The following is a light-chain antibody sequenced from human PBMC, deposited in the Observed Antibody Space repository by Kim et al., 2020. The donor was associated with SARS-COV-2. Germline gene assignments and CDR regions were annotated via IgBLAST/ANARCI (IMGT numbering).Light chain of an antibody. CDR1: QSISSW. V-gene: IGKV1-5*03. Sequence: ASVGDRVTITCRASQSISSWLAWYQQKPGKAPKLLIYKASNLQSGVPSRFSGTASGTEFTLSIMSLQPDDFATYYCQQYSAFPRTFGQGTKVDIK. CDR3: QQYSAFPRT. J-gene: IGKJ1*01. CDR2: KAS.